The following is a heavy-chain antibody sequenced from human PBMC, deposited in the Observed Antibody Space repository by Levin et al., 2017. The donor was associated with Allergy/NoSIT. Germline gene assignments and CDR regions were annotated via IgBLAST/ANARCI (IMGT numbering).Heavy chain of an antibody. J-gene: IGHJ4*02. CDR3: ARDRTDDDDYGDLLEY. V-gene: IGHV3-33*01. D-gene: IGHD4-17*01. Sequence: PGGSLRLSCEVSGFSFRSYGMHWVRQAPGKGLEWVAIMWSDGRRKFYADSVKGRFTISRDSSKNTLYLQMNSLRVEDTAVYYCARDRTDDDDYGDLLEYWGQGTLVTVSS. CDR2: MWSDGRRK. CDR1: GFSFRSYG.